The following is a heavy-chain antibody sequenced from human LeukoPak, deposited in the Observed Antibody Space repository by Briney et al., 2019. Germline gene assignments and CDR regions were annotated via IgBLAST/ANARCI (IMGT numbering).Heavy chain of an antibody. CDR1: GYTFTSYA. J-gene: IGHJ3*02. CDR3: ARVWRSWQFGASAAFDI. V-gene: IGHV1-3*01. CDR2: INAGNGNT. Sequence: ASVKVSCKASGYTFTSYAMHWVRRAPGQRLEWMGWINAGNGNTKYSQKFQGRVTITRDTSASTAYMELSSLRSEDTAVYYCARVWRSWQFGASAAFDIWGQGTMVTVSS. D-gene: IGHD3-16*01.